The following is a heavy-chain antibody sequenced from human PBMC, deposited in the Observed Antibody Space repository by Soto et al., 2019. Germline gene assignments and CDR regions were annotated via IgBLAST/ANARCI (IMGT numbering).Heavy chain of an antibody. Sequence: SETLSLTCSSYSGSFSGYYWSWIRQPPGKGLEWIGEISQSGNTNYSPSLKSRVSISIDTSKKQFSLNLASVSAADTAVYYCARAPKVSGSSQTRPDFWGQGTLVTVSS. CDR3: ARAPKVSGSSQTRPDF. D-gene: IGHD6-6*01. V-gene: IGHV4-34*01. CDR1: SGSFSGYY. J-gene: IGHJ4*02. CDR2: ISQSGNT.